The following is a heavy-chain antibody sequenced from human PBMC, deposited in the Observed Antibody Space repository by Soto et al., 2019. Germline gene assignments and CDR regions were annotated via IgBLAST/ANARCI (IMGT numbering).Heavy chain of an antibody. D-gene: IGHD2-2*01. Sequence: ASVKVSWKASGYTFTSYGISLVRQAPGQGLEWMGWISAYNGNTNYAQKLQGRVTMTTDTSTSTAYMELRSLRSDDTAVYYCARNRGSSTRRHYYYYYMDVWGKGTTVTVSS. J-gene: IGHJ6*03. CDR1: GYTFTSYG. CDR3: ARNRGSSTRRHYYYYYMDV. CDR2: ISAYNGNT. V-gene: IGHV1-18*01.